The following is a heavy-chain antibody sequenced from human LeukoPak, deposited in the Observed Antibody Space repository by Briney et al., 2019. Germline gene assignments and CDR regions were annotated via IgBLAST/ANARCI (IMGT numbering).Heavy chain of an antibody. V-gene: IGHV4-39*01. Sequence: SETLSLTCTVSGASVSSSSYYWEWIRQPPGRGLEWVGSVFYSGSTNYNPSLKSRVTMSVDTSKNQFSLRLSSVTATDTAVYYCATRRSGSHPYYWGQGTLVTVSS. CDR1: GASVSSSSYY. CDR2: VFYSGST. CDR3: ATRRSGSHPYY. J-gene: IGHJ4*02. D-gene: IGHD1-26*01.